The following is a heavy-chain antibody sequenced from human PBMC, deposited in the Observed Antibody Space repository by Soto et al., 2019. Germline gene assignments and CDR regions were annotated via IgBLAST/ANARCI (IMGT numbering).Heavy chain of an antibody. Sequence: ASVKVSCKASGYTFTGYYMHWVRQAPGQGLEWMGWINPNSGGTNYAQKFQGWVTMTRDTSISTAYMELSRLRSDDTAVYYCAGEGLDYGDYYYYYMDVWGKGTTVTVSS. CDR2: INPNSGGT. CDR1: GYTFTGYY. CDR3: AGEGLDYGDYYYYYMDV. J-gene: IGHJ6*03. D-gene: IGHD4-17*01. V-gene: IGHV1-2*04.